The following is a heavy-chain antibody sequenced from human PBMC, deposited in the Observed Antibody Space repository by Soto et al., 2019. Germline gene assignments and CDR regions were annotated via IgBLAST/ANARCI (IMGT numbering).Heavy chain of an antibody. D-gene: IGHD2-21*02. Sequence: QVQLVESGGGVVQPGRSLRLSCAASGFTFSSYGMHWVRQAPGKGLEWVAVIWYDGSNKYYADSVKGRFTISRDNSKNTLYLQMNSLRAEDTAVYYCARDQAMRYGGNSFNFDYWGQGTLVTVSS. V-gene: IGHV3-33*01. CDR3: ARDQAMRYGGNSFNFDY. CDR2: IWYDGSNK. J-gene: IGHJ4*02. CDR1: GFTFSSYG.